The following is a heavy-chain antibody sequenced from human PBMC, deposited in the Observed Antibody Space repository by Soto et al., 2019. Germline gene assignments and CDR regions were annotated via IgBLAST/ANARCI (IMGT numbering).Heavy chain of an antibody. D-gene: IGHD3-10*01. J-gene: IGHJ3*02. CDR1: GFTFSSYG. CDR3: AKGSSGGI. V-gene: IGHV3-30*18. Sequence: GGSLRLSSAASGFTFSSYGMHRVRQAPGKGLEWVAVISYDGSNKYYADSVKGRFTISRDNSKNTLYLQMNSLRAEDTAVYYCAKGSSGGIWGKGAMVTVSS. CDR2: ISYDGSNK.